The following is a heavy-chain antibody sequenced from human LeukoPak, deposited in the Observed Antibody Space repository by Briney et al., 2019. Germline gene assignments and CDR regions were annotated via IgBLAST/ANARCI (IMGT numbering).Heavy chain of an antibody. V-gene: IGHV1-69*13. Sequence: ASVKVSCKASGGTFSSYAISWVRQAPGQGLEWMGGIIPIFGTANYAQKFQGGVTITADESTSTAYMELSSLRSEDTAVYYCARGTMVRGVIFDGMDVWGQGTTVTVSS. CDR2: IIPIFGTA. J-gene: IGHJ6*02. CDR1: GGTFSSYA. CDR3: ARGTMVRGVIFDGMDV. D-gene: IGHD3-10*01.